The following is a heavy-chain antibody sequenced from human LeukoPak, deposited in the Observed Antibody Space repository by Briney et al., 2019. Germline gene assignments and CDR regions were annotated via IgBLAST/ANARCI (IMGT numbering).Heavy chain of an antibody. CDR3: ARDEGGRNWFDP. CDR1: GGSISSSSYY. J-gene: IGHJ5*02. CDR2: IYYSGST. Sequence: EPSETLSLTCTVSGGSISSSSYYWGWIRQPPGKGLEWIGSIYYSGSTYYNPSLKSRVTMSVDTSKNQFSLKLSSVTAADTAVYYCARDEGGRNWFDPWGQGTLVTVSS. D-gene: IGHD6-25*01. V-gene: IGHV4-39*07.